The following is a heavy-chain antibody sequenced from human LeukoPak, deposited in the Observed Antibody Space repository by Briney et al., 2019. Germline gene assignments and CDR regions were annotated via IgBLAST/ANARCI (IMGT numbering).Heavy chain of an antibody. D-gene: IGHD5-18*01. CDR2: ITTYNGNT. CDR3: ARGNGWIQLWLFDI. V-gene: IGHV1-2*02. CDR1: GYTFTSYP. J-gene: IGHJ3*02. Sequence: ASVKLSCNASGYTFTSYPINWVRQVREQGLEWMGWITTYNGNTNYAQKFQGRVTMTRDTSISTAYMGLSRLRSNDTAVYYCARGNGWIQLWLFDIWGQGTTVTVSS.